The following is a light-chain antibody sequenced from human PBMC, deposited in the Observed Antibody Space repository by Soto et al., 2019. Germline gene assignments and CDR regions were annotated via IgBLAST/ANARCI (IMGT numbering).Light chain of an antibody. CDR3: HLYNGSPYN. CDR1: QSVHNNY. Sequence: EIVLTQSPGTLSLSPGERVTLSCRASQSVHNNYLAWYQQKPGQAPRLLIYCASSRATGISDRCSGSGSRTDFTLIISRLEPEDGGVVYCHLYNGSPYNFGQGTQLEIK. J-gene: IGKJ2*01. CDR2: CAS. V-gene: IGKV3-20*01.